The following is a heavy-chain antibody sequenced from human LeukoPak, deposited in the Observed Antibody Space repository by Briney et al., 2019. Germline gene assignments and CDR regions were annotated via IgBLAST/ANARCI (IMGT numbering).Heavy chain of an antibody. CDR2: IIPIFGTA. D-gene: IGHD6-19*01. CDR1: GGTFSSYA. V-gene: IGHV1-69*05. CDR3: AREGSGWSGPYWYFDL. Sequence: PVKVSCKASGGTFSSYAISWVRQAPGQGLEWMGGIIPIFGTANYAQKFQGRVTITTDESTSTAYMELSSLRSEDTAVYYCAREGSGWSGPYWYFDLWGRGTLVTVSS. J-gene: IGHJ2*01.